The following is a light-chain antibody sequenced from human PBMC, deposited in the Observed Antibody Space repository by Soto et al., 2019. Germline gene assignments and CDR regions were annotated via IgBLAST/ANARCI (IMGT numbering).Light chain of an antibody. V-gene: IGLV2-14*03. J-gene: IGLJ2*01. CDR3: ISYTSSSTVI. Sequence: QSAPTQPASVSGSPGQSITISCTGTSSDVGGYNYVSWYQHHPGKAPKIIIYDVSYRPSGVSNRFSGSKSGNTASLTISGLQAEDEADYYCISYTSSSTVIFGGGTKLTVL. CDR2: DVS. CDR1: SSDVGGYNY.